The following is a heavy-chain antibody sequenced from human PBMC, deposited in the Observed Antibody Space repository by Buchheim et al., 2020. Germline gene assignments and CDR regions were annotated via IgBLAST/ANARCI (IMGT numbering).Heavy chain of an antibody. CDR3: AHRTHDRGDLFDY. J-gene: IGHJ4*02. V-gene: IGHV2-5*02. CDR1: GLSLSTSGVS. CDR2: IYWDDDK. D-gene: IGHD4-17*01. Sequence: QITLKESGPTLVKPTQTLTLTCTFSGLSLSTSGVSVGCIRQPPGKALEWLALIYWDDDKRYNPSLKSRLTITRDDSKNQVVLTMTNMDLVDTATYFCAHRTHDRGDLFDYWGQGSL.